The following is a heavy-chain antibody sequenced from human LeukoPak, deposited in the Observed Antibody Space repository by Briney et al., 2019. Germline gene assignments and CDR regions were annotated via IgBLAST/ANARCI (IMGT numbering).Heavy chain of an antibody. CDR3: ARRHKHYYQIDY. CDR1: VYTFTSYY. V-gene: IGHV1-46*01. CDR2: VNPSGGST. D-gene: IGHD1-26*01. Sequence: ASVTLSCKASVYTFTSYYLHWVRQAPGQGLEWMGMVNPSGGSTSYAQKFQGRVTMTRDTSTTTVYMELSSLRSDDTAVFYCARRHKHYYQIDYWGQGTLVTVSS. J-gene: IGHJ4*02.